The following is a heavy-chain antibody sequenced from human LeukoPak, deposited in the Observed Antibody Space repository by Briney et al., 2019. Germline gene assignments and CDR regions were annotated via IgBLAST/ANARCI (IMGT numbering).Heavy chain of an antibody. D-gene: IGHD2-2*01. Sequence: GGSLRLSCAASGFTFRSYGMHWVRQAPGKGLEWVAFIRYDGSNKYYADSVKGRFTISRDNSKNTLYLQMNSLRAEDTAVYYCAKDRIVVVPAAMDYWGQGTLVTVSS. J-gene: IGHJ4*02. CDR3: AKDRIVVVPAAMDY. CDR1: GFTFRSYG. V-gene: IGHV3-30*02. CDR2: IRYDGSNK.